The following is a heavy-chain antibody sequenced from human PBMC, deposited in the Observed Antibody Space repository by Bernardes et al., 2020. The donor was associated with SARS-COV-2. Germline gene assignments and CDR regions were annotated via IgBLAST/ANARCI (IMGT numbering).Heavy chain of an antibody. V-gene: IGHV3-9*01. Sequence: GGSLRLSCATSGFDFDIYAMHWVRQPPGKGLEWVSGLLWKSGNIGYADSVRGRFTISRDSAKNSLYLQMNSLRAEDTALYYCARDLGVVTAAIGFWGQGTLVTVSS. CDR1: GFDFDIYA. D-gene: IGHD2-21*02. J-gene: IGHJ4*02. CDR2: LLWKSGNI. CDR3: ARDLGVVTAAIGF.